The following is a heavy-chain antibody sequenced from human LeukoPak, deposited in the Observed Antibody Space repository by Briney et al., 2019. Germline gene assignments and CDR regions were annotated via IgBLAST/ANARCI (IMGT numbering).Heavy chain of an antibody. CDR2: INRTGST. CDR3: ARGTREDNPLAPPLILDFDY. Sequence: SETLSLTCAVYGGSFSSYYWSWIRQPPGKGLEWIGEINRTGSTNYNPSLKSRVTISVDRSNNQFSLKRRSVTDADQAVYYCARGTREDNPLAPPLILDFDYWGQGTLVTVSS. J-gene: IGHJ4*02. V-gene: IGHV4-34*01. CDR1: GGSFSSYY. D-gene: IGHD3/OR15-3a*01.